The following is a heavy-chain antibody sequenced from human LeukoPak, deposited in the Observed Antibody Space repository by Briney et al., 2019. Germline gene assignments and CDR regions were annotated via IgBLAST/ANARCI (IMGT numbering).Heavy chain of an antibody. CDR2: IYPGDSDT. D-gene: IGHD3-22*01. Sequence: GESLKISCQGSGYSFTSYWIGWVRQMPGKGLEWMGIIYPGDSDTRYSPSFQGQVTISADKSISTAYLQWSSLKASDTAMYYCARQIDSSGYYDDAFDIWGQGTMVTVS. J-gene: IGHJ3*02. V-gene: IGHV5-51*01. CDR1: GYSFTSYW. CDR3: ARQIDSSGYYDDAFDI.